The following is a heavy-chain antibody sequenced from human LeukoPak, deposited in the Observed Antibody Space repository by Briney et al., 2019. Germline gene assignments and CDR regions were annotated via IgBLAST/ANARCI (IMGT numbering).Heavy chain of an antibody. CDR2: IYHSGST. CDR3: AGMYYYYMDV. CDR1: GYSISSGYY. D-gene: IGHD1-14*01. Sequence: PSETLSLTCNVSGYSISSGYYWGWIRQPPGKGLQWIGTIYHSGSTYYNPSLKSRVTISVDTSKNQFSLKLSSVTAADTAVYYCAGMYYYYMDVWGKGTTVTISS. J-gene: IGHJ6*03. V-gene: IGHV4-38-2*02.